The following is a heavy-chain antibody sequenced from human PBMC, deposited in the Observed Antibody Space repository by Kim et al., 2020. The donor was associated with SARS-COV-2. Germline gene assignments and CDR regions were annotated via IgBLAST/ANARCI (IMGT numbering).Heavy chain of an antibody. CDR1: GYTFTSYG. CDR3: ARPFKPYCSGGSCYLNY. CDR2: ISAYNGNT. V-gene: IGHV1-18*01. Sequence: ASVKVSCKASGYTFTSYGISWVRQAPGQGLEWMGWISAYNGNTNYAQKLQGRVTMTTDTSTSTAYMELRSLRSDDTAVYYCARPFKPYCSGGSCYLNYWGQGTLVTVSS. J-gene: IGHJ4*02. D-gene: IGHD2-15*01.